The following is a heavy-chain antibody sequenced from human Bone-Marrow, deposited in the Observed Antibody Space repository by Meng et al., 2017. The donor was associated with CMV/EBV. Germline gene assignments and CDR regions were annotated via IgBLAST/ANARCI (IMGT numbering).Heavy chain of an antibody. CDR1: EFTFSTYA. D-gene: IGHD2-15*01. J-gene: IGHJ6*01. CDR2: IYSAGTVT. Sequence: ETLSLTCAASEFTFSTYAFSWVRQAPGKGLEWLSVIYSAGTVTYYADSVKGRFTISRDNSKDMVYLKMNTLRVEDTAVYYCAKDLSFECSGGSCYSIGVYYYYGMDVWGQGATVTVYS. CDR3: AKDLSFECSGGSCYSIGVYYYYGMDV. V-gene: IGHV3-23*03.